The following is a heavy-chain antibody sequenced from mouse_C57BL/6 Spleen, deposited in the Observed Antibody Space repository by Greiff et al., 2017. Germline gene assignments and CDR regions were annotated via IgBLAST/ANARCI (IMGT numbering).Heavy chain of an antibody. J-gene: IGHJ4*01. D-gene: IGHD2-12*01. CDR1: GFTFSSYA. CDR3: ARGLRYYAMDY. Sequence: EVKLVESGGGLVKPGGSLKLSCAASGFTFSSYAMSWVRQTPEKRLEWVATISDGGSYTYYPENVKGRFTISRDNAKNNLYLQMSHLKSEDTAMYYCARGLRYYAMDYWGQGTSVTVSS. V-gene: IGHV5-4*03. CDR2: ISDGGSYT.